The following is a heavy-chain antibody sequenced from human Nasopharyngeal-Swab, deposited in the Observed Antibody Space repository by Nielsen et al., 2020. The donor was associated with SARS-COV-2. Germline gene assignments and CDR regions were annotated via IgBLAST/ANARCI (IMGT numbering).Heavy chain of an antibody. CDR3: AREDDYDILTGYPKPLDY. CDR2: ISAYNGNT. D-gene: IGHD3-9*01. J-gene: IGHJ4*02. Sequence: WVRQAPGQGLEWMGWISAYNGNTNYAQKLQGRVTMTTDTSTSTAYMELRSLRSDDTAVYYCAREDDYDILTGYPKPLDYWGQGTRVTVSS. V-gene: IGHV1-18*01.